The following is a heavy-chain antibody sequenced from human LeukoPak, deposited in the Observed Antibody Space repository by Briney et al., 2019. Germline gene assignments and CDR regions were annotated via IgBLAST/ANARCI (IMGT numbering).Heavy chain of an antibody. CDR3: ARDPVVNYYDSSGYYAFDAFDI. Sequence: SETLSLTCGVDGGSFSGYYWNWIRQPPGKGLEWIGEINHSGSTNYNPSLKSRVTISVDTSKNQFSLKLSSVTAADTAVYYCARDPVVNYYDSSGYYAFDAFDIWGQGTMVTVSS. CDR1: GGSFSGYY. J-gene: IGHJ3*02. D-gene: IGHD3-22*01. V-gene: IGHV4-34*01. CDR2: INHSGST.